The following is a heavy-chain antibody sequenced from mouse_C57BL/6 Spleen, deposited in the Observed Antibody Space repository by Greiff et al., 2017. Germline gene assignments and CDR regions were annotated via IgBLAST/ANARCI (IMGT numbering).Heavy chain of an antibody. CDR1: GFTFRSYA. D-gene: IGHD1-1*01. J-gene: IGHJ1*03. Sequence: EVKLVESGGGLVKPGGSLKLSCAASGFTFRSYAMSWVRQTPEKRLEWVATISDGGSYTYYPDNVKGRFTISRDNAKNNLYLQMSHLKSEDTAMYYCARDPVYYYGSSPYFDVWGTGTTVTVSS. CDR2: ISDGGSYT. V-gene: IGHV5-4*01. CDR3: ARDPVYYYGSSPYFDV.